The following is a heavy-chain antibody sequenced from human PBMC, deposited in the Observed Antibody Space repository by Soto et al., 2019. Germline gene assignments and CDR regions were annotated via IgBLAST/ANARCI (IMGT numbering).Heavy chain of an antibody. J-gene: IGHJ4*02. D-gene: IGHD2-15*01. CDR3: AKDGAPRYCSRSSCHPAGAY. V-gene: IGHV3-30*18. CDR2: ISYDGSHK. Sequence: GGSLRLSCAGSGFTFSNYGFHWVRQAPGKGLEWVAVISYDGSHKYYADSVKGRFTISRDNSNNMLYLQMDSLRAEDTAVYYCAKDGAPRYCSRSSCHPAGAYWGQGTLVTVSS. CDR1: GFTFSNYG.